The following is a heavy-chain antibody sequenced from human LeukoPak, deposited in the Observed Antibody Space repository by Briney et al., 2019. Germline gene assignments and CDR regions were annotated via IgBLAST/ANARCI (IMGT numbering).Heavy chain of an antibody. J-gene: IGHJ3*02. D-gene: IGHD1-26*01. CDR3: ARDMSEWELLRWDAFDI. CDR1: GFSFSDYG. CDR2: IRYDGSNI. V-gene: IGHV3-30*02. Sequence: PGGSLRLSCAASGFSFSDYGMHWVRQAPGKGLEWVAFIRYDGSNIYYADSVKGRFTISRDNAKNTLYLQMNSLRAEDTAVYYCARDMSEWELLRWDAFDIWGQGTMVTVSS.